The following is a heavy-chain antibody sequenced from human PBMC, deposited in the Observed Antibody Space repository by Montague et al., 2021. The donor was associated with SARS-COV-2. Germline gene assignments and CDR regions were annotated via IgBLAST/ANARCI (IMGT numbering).Heavy chain of an antibody. CDR1: GGSISSSSYY. D-gene: IGHD3-9*01. CDR3: AIDRSLRFEIFIGPHHYYCGMDV. J-gene: IGHJ6*02. CDR2: IYYSGST. V-gene: IGHV4-39*07. Sequence: SETLSLTCTVSGGSISSSSYYWGWLRQPPGKGLEWIGCIYYSGSTYSNPSLKSRVTIAVDTSKNQFSLKLSSVTAADTAVYYCAIDRSLRFEIFIGPHHYYCGMDVWGQGTTVTVSS.